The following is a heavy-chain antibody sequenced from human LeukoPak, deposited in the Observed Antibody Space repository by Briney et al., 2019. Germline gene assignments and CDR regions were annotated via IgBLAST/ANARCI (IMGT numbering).Heavy chain of an antibody. Sequence: SETLSLTCTVSGGSISSSSYYWGWVREPPGKGPEWIGTIYYSGTTYYNPSLKSRVTVSVDTSKNQFSLQLNSVTPEDTAVYFCARGGLIRGDSSSWFDPWGQGTLVTVSS. CDR3: ARGGLIRGDSSSWFDP. CDR1: GGSISSSSYY. J-gene: IGHJ5*02. D-gene: IGHD3-10*01. V-gene: IGHV4-39*01. CDR2: IYYSGTT.